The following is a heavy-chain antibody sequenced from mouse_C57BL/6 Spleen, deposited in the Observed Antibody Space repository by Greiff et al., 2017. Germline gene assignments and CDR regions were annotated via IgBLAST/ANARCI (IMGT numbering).Heavy chain of an antibody. CDR2: IDPSDSYT. J-gene: IGHJ2*01. CDR1: GYTFTSYW. D-gene: IGHD2-2*01. CDR3: ARNGYYFDY. Sequence: QVQLQQPGAELVMPGASVKLSCKASGYTFTSYWMHWVKQRPGQGLEWIGEIDPSDSYTNYNQKFKGKSTLTVDKSSSTAYMHLSSLTSEDSAVYYCARNGYYFDYWGQGTTLTVSS. V-gene: IGHV1-69*01.